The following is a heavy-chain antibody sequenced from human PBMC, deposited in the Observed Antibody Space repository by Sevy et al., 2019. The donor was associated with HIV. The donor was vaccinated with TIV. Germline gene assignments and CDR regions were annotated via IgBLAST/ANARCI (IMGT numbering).Heavy chain of an antibody. CDR2: ISYDGKDT. V-gene: IGHV3-30*04. CDR3: ARAGVPSQQDVIPRLFFDY. Sequence: GGSLRLSCAASGFTLNSYSMHWVRQTPGRGLEWMAVISYDGKDTYYANSVKGRFTISKDSSKNTLYLQMNSLRTEDTALYYSARAGVPSQQDVIPRLFFDYWGQGTVVTVPS. J-gene: IGHJ4*02. CDR1: GFTLNSYS. D-gene: IGHD2-21*01.